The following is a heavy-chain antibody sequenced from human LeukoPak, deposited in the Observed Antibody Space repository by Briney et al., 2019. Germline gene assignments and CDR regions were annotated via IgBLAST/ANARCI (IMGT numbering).Heavy chain of an antibody. CDR1: GFSLRTSGVG. Sequence: SGPTLVNPTQTLTLTCTFSGFSLRTSGVGVGWIRQPPGKALEWLALIYWNDDKRYSPSLKSRLTITKDTSKNQVVLTMTNMDPVDTATYYCAHIPGDRRAFDIWGQGTMVTVSS. V-gene: IGHV2-5*01. J-gene: IGHJ3*02. CDR2: IYWNDDK. CDR3: AHIPGDRRAFDI. D-gene: IGHD7-27*01.